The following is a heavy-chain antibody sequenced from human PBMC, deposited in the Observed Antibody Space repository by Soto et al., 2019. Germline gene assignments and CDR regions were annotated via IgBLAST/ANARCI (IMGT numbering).Heavy chain of an antibody. CDR2: IYPGDSDT. J-gene: IGHJ6*02. CDR3: ARGSSWLGGLDYYGMDV. D-gene: IGHD6-13*01. CDR1: GYSFPSYW. Sequence: PGESLKISCKGSGYSFPSYWIGWVRQMPGKGLEWMGIIYPGDSDTRYSPSFQGQVTISADKSISTAYLQWSSLKASDTAMYYCARGSSWLGGLDYYGMDVWGQGTTVTVSS. V-gene: IGHV5-51*01.